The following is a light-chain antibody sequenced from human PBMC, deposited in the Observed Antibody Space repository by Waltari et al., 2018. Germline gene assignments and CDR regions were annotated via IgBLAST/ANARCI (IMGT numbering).Light chain of an antibody. V-gene: IGKV1-5*03. Sequence: DIQMTQSPSTLPASVGDSVTITCRASQNIGSSLVWYQQKPGKAPKLLIYEASSLQFGVPSRFSGRGSGAEFTLTISSLQPEDFATYYCQQLNSYPITFGQGTRLEIK. CDR2: EAS. CDR3: QQLNSYPIT. CDR1: QNIGSS. J-gene: IGKJ5*01.